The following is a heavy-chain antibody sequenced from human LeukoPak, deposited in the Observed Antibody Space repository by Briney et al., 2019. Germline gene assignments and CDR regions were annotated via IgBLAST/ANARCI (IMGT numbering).Heavy chain of an antibody. Sequence: ASVKVSCKASGYTFTSYAMHWVRQAPGQRLEWMGWINAGNGNTKYSQKFQGRVTITRDSSASTAYMELSSLRSEDTAVYYCARARYYGSGEDWFDPWGQGTLVTVSS. CDR3: ARARYYGSGEDWFDP. CDR2: INAGNGNT. V-gene: IGHV1-3*01. CDR1: GYTFTSYA. D-gene: IGHD3-10*01. J-gene: IGHJ5*02.